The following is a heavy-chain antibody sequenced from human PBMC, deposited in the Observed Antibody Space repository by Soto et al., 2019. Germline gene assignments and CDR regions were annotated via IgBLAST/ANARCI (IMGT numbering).Heavy chain of an antibody. V-gene: IGHV4-30-4*01. CDR1: GGSISRGTYY. CDR3: ARGYYDILTGPRGHFDY. D-gene: IGHD3-9*01. CDR2: IYDSGST. J-gene: IGHJ4*02. Sequence: SETLSLTCTVSGGSISRGTYYCSWIRQPPGKGLEWIGYIYDSGSTYYNPSLKSRVSISVDTSKNQFSLRLNSVTAADTAVYYCARGYYDILTGPRGHFDYWGQGSLVTVSS.